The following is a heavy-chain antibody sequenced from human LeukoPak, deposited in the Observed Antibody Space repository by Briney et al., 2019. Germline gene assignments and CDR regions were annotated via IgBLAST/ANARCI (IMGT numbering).Heavy chain of an antibody. CDR3: TTANDGL. CDR2: IRYDGSNK. CDR1: GFTFSSYG. Sequence: PGGSLRLSCAASGFTFSSYGMHWVRQAPGKGLEWVAFIRYDGSNKYYADSVKGRFTISRDNSKNTLYLHMNSLKPEDTAVYYCTTANDGLWGRGTVVTVSS. D-gene: IGHD1-1*01. J-gene: IGHJ2*01. V-gene: IGHV3-30*02.